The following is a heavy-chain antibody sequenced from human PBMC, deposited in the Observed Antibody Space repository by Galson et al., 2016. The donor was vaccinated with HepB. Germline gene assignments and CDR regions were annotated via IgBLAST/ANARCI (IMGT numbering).Heavy chain of an antibody. CDR2: ISDSGDTT. CDR3: VGRRGY. CDR1: GFTFRSYD. V-gene: IGHV3-23*01. Sequence: SLRLSCAASGFTFRSYDMSWVRQAPGKGLEWVSGISDSGDTTYYADSVKGRFTVSRDNSKNTLYLHMNGLRVEATAFYYCVGRRGYWGRGTLVTVSS. J-gene: IGHJ4*02.